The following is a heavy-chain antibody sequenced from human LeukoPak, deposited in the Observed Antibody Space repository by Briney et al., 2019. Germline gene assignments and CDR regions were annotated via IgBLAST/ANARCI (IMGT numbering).Heavy chain of an antibody. CDR3: ARRYCSGGSCYSIDY. CDR2: IRYDGSNK. CDR1: GFTFSSYG. Sequence: GGFLRLSCAASGFTFSSYGMHWVRQAPGKGLEWVAFIRYDGSNKYYDSVKGRFTISRDNSKNTLYLQMNSLRAEDTAVYYCARRYCSGGSCYSIDYWGQGTLVTVSS. D-gene: IGHD2-15*01. J-gene: IGHJ4*02. V-gene: IGHV3-30*02.